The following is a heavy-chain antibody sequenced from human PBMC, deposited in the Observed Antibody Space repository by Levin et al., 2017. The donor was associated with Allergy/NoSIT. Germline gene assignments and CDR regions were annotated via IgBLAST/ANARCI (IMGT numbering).Heavy chain of an antibody. Sequence: PSETLSLTCAVSGGSISSSNWWSWVRQPPGKGLEWIGEIYHSGSTNYNPSLKSRVTISVDKSKNQFSLKLSSVTAADTAVYYCARDRRGYCTNGVCYNPYYYYGMDVWGQGTTVTVSS. CDR1: GGSISSSNW. J-gene: IGHJ6*02. CDR3: ARDRRGYCTNGVCYNPYYYYGMDV. D-gene: IGHD2-8*01. V-gene: IGHV4-4*02. CDR2: IYHSGST.